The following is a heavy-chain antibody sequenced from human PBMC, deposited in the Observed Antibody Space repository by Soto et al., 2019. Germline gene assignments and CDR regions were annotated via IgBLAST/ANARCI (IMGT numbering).Heavy chain of an antibody. CDR2: ISAYNGNT. J-gene: IGHJ6*02. D-gene: IGHD3-22*01. CDR3: ARGKDDDSSGYSFYGIDV. CDR1: GYTFISYA. V-gene: IGHV1-18*01. Sequence: ASVKVSCKASGYTFISYAFSWVRQAPGQGLEWMGWISAYNGNTKYAQKFQGRVTMTTDTSTSTVYMELRSLTSDDTTVYYCARGKDDDSSGYSFYGIDVRAQRTTVTGSS.